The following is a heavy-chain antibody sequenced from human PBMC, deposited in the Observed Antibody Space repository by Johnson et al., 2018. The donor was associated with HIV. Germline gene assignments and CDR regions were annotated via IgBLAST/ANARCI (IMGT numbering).Heavy chain of an antibody. V-gene: IGHV3-53*01. Sequence: VQLVESGGGLIQPGGSLRLSCAASGFTVSSNYMSWVRQAPGKGLEWVSVIYSGGSTYYADSVTGRFTISRDNSKNTLYLQMNSLRAEDTAVYYCASGEVDGDYDAFDIWGQGTMVTVSS. CDR2: IYSGGST. D-gene: IGHD4-17*01. CDR1: GFTVSSNY. J-gene: IGHJ3*02. CDR3: ASGEVDGDYDAFDI.